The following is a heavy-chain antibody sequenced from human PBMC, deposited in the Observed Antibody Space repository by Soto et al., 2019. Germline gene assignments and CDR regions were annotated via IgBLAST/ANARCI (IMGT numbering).Heavy chain of an antibody. CDR1: GFTLSDHY. J-gene: IGHJ4*02. Sequence: RLSCAGSGFTLSDHYIDWVRQAPGKGLEWVGRSRDKAQGYSTAYAASVKGRFTTSRDESKNSVYLQMNSLRADDTAMYYCARWSYLDYWGQGTRVTVSS. V-gene: IGHV3-72*01. D-gene: IGHD3-3*01. CDR3: ARWSYLDY. CDR2: SRDKAQGYST.